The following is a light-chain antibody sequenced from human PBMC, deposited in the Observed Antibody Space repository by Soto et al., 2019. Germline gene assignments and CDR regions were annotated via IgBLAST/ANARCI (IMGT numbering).Light chain of an antibody. Sequence: EIVMTQSPATLSVSPGERATLSCRASQSVNSNLAWYQQKPGQAPRLLIFGASTRATVFPARFSGSGSGTEFTLTISSLQSEDFAVYYCQQYNYWPRTFGQGTKVEIK. CDR1: QSVNSN. CDR2: GAS. J-gene: IGKJ1*01. V-gene: IGKV3-15*01. CDR3: QQYNYWPRT.